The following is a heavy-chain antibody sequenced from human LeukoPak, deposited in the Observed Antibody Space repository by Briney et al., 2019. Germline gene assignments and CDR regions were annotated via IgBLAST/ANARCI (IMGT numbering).Heavy chain of an antibody. D-gene: IGHD1-26*01. V-gene: IGHV1-69*13. J-gene: IGHJ5*02. CDR3: ARWISGSYFWFDP. CDR2: IIPIFGTA. Sequence: GASVKVSCKASGGTFSSYAISWVRQAPGQGLEWMGGIIPIFGTANYAQKFQGRVTITADESTSTAYMELSRLRSEDTAVYYCARWISGSYFWFDPWGQGTLVTVSS. CDR1: GGTFSSYA.